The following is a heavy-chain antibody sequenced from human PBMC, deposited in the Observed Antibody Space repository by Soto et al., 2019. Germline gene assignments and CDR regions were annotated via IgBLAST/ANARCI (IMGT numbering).Heavy chain of an antibody. Sequence: PGGSLRLSCAASGFTFDDYTMHWVRQAPGKGLEWVSLISWDGGSTYYADSVKGRFTISRDNSKNSLYLQMNSLRTEDTALYYCAKDRLSHPLAAHRGDYYYGMDVWGQGTTVTVSS. CDR3: AKDRLSHPLAAHRGDYYYGMDV. CDR2: ISWDGGST. D-gene: IGHD6-6*01. CDR1: GFTFDDYT. J-gene: IGHJ6*02. V-gene: IGHV3-43*01.